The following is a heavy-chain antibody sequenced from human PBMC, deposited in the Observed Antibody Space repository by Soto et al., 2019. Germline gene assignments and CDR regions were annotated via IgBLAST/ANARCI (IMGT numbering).Heavy chain of an antibody. J-gene: IGHJ5*02. Sequence: QVQLVQSGAEVKKPGASVKVSCKASGYTFTSYGISWVRQAPGQGLEWMGWISAYNGNTNYAQKLQGRVTMTTDTSTSTAYRELRSLRSDDPAVYYCARVRNVAVAGTRWFDPWGQGTLVTVSS. D-gene: IGHD6-19*01. CDR1: GYTFTSYG. V-gene: IGHV1-18*01. CDR2: ISAYNGNT. CDR3: ARVRNVAVAGTRWFDP.